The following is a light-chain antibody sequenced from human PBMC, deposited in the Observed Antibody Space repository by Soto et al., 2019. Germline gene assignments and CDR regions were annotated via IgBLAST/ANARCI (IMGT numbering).Light chain of an antibody. CDR3: SAFATSRAYV. CDR1: SSDVGAYNY. J-gene: IGLJ1*01. Sequence: QSVLTQPASVSGSPGQSTTISCTGTSSDVGAYNYVSWYQQQSGKAPKLLIHEVSSRPAGVSDRFSGSKSGNTASLTISGPQAEDEADYYCSAFATSRAYVFGIGTKVTVL. CDR2: EVS. V-gene: IGLV2-14*01.